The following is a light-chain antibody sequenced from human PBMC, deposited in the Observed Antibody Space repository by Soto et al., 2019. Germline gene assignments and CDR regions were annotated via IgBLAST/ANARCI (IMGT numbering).Light chain of an antibody. CDR2: RAS. Sequence: IVMTQSPATLSVSPGERATLSCRASQSINSNLAWYQQKPGQAPRLLMFRASIRATGFPARFSVSGSGTEFNITISSLQSEDSAIYYCQRYNNWPRATFGGGTKVEIK. V-gene: IGKV3-15*01. CDR3: QRYNNWPRAT. CDR1: QSINSN. J-gene: IGKJ4*01.